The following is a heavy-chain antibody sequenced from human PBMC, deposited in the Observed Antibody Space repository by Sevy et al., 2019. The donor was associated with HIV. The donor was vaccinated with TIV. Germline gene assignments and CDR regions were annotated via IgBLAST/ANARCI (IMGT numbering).Heavy chain of an antibody. V-gene: IGHV3-64D*06. CDR2: ISSNGGSR. J-gene: IGHJ3*02. D-gene: IGHD2-8*01. CDR3: VKAMVNSSEVGTFNI. Sequence: GGSLRLSCSASGFSFSGYAMHWVRQAPGKGLEYVSAISSNGGSRYYAESVKGRFTISRDNSKSALYLQMSSLRAEDTGVYYCVKAMVNSSEVGTFNIWGQGTMVTFSS. CDR1: GFSFSGYA.